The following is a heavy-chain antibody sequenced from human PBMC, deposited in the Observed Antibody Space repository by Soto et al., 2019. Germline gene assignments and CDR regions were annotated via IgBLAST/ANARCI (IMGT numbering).Heavy chain of an antibody. J-gene: IGHJ4*02. CDR1: GFTFSSNA. CDR2: IGSSGATT. D-gene: IGHD3-16*01. CDR3: AKAFGTYYFDH. V-gene: IGHV3-23*01. Sequence: EVQLLESGGGMVHPGGSLRLSCVASGFTFSSNAMRWVRQAPGKGLEWVSAIGSSGATTYYADSVKGRFTISRDNSKNTVYLQMNSLRVEDTAVYYCAKAFGTYYFDHWGQGTLVAVSS.